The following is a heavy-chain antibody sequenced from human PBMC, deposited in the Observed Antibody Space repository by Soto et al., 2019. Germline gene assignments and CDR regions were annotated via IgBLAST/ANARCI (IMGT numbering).Heavy chain of an antibody. V-gene: IGHV3-33*08. Sequence: GGSLRLSCAASGFTFSSYGMHWVRQAPGKGLEWVAVIWYDGSNKYYADSVKGRFTISRDNSKNTLYLQMNSLRAEDTAVYYCAREGMSIVLVPAADDYYGMDVWGQGTTVTVSS. CDR2: IWYDGSNK. D-gene: IGHD2-2*01. CDR3: AREGMSIVLVPAADDYYGMDV. J-gene: IGHJ6*02. CDR1: GFTFSSYG.